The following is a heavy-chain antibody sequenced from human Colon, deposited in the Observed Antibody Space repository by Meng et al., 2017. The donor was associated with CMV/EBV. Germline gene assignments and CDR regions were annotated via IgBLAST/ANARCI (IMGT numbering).Heavy chain of an antibody. V-gene: IGHV3-21*01. CDR2: ISSSSTHI. CDR1: GFTFSSFS. J-gene: IGHJ6*02. CDR3: ARNGDYWSGNSYHGMDV. Sequence: GGSLRLSCVAPGFTFSSFSMAWVRQATGKGLEWVASISSSSTHIYYADSVKGRFTVSRDNDRNSLYLQMNSLRAEDTAVYFCARNGDYWSGNSYHGMDVWGQGTTVTVSS. D-gene: IGHD3-3*01.